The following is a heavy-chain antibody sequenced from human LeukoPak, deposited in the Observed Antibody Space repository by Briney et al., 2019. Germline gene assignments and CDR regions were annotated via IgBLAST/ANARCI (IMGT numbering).Heavy chain of an antibody. V-gene: IGHV3-7*03. CDR2: IKQDGSEK. CDR3: AREIAAAAVYDY. Sequence: GGSLRLSCAASGFTLSSYWMSWVRQAPGKGLEWVANIKQDGSEKYYVDSVKGRFTISRDNAKNSLYLQMNSLRAEDTAVYYCAREIAAAAVYDYWGQGTLVTVSS. CDR1: GFTLSSYW. J-gene: IGHJ4*02. D-gene: IGHD6-13*01.